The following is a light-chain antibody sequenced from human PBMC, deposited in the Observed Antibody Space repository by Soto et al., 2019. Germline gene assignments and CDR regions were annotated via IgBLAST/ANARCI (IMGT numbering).Light chain of an antibody. J-gene: IGLJ1*01. CDR2: GNT. Sequence: QSALTQAPSVSGAPGQRVTISCTGSRSNIGANFDVGWFQHLPGSAPKVLIYGNTNRPSGVPARFSGSKSGTSASLAITGLQADDEADYYCQSYDSSLRAYVFGSGTKVTVL. CDR1: RSNIGANFD. V-gene: IGLV1-40*01. CDR3: QSYDSSLRAYV.